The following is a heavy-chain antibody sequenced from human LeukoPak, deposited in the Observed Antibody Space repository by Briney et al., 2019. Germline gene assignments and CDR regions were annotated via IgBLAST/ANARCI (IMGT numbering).Heavy chain of an antibody. CDR3: ARLVGYCSSTSCYGGANWFDP. CDR1: GYSFTSYW. D-gene: IGHD2-2*01. Sequence: GESLKISCKGSGYSFTSYWIGWVRQMPGKGLEWMGIIYPGDSDTRYSPSFQGQVTISADKSISTAYLQWSSLKASDTAMYYCARLVGYCSSTSCYGGANWFDPWGQGTLVTVSS. J-gene: IGHJ5*02. V-gene: IGHV5-51*01. CDR2: IYPGDSDT.